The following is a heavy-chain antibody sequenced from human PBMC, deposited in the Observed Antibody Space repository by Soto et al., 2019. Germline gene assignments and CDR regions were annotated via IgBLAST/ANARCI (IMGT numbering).Heavy chain of an antibody. Sequence: SETLSLTCAVYGGSFSGYYCSWIRQPPGKGLEWIGEINHSGSTNYNSSLKSRVTISVDTSKNQFSLKLSSVTAADTAVYYCARGQILGRRYYYDSSGYLDYWGQGTLVTVSS. D-gene: IGHD3-22*01. J-gene: IGHJ4*02. CDR2: INHSGST. V-gene: IGHV4-34*01. CDR3: ARGQILGRRYYYDSSGYLDY. CDR1: GGSFSGYY.